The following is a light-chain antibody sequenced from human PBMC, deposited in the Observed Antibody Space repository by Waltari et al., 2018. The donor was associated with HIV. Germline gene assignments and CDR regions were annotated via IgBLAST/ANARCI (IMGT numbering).Light chain of an antibody. CDR1: SSNIGSHS. V-gene: IGLV1-44*01. Sequence: QSVLTQPPSASGTPGQRVTISCSGSSSNIGSHSVNWYQQLPGTAPKLLIYTNYQRPSGVPDRFSGSKSGTSASLAITGLQSKDEADYYCAAWDDSLIGVIFCGGTKLTVL. J-gene: IGLJ2*01. CDR3: AAWDDSLIGVI. CDR2: TNY.